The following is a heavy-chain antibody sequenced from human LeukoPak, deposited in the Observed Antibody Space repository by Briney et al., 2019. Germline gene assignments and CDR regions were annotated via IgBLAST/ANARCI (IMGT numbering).Heavy chain of an antibody. CDR1: TGSITSGRYY. CDR2: ISSSGST. CDR3: ARVGGSYVDY. V-gene: IGHV4-61*02. D-gene: IGHD2-15*01. J-gene: IGHJ4*02. Sequence: SETLSLTCTVSTGSITSGRYYWSWIRQPAGKGLEWIGRISSSGSTNYNPSLKSRVTISVDTSKNQFSLKLRSVTAADTAVYYCARVGGSYVDYWGQGTLVTVSS.